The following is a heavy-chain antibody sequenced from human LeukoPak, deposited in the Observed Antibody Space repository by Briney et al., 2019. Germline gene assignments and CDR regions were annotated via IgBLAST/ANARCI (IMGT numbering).Heavy chain of an antibody. CDR3: ARDGSNGYSSSWYVGFDP. V-gene: IGHV4-59*01. CDR1: GGSISSYY. J-gene: IGHJ5*02. D-gene: IGHD6-13*01. CDR2: IYYSGST. Sequence: PSETLSLTCTVSGGSISSYYWSWIRQPPGKGLEWIGYIYYSGSTNYNPSLKSRVTISVDTSKNQFSLKLGSVTAADTAVYYCARDGSNGYSSSWYVGFDPWGQGTLVTVSS.